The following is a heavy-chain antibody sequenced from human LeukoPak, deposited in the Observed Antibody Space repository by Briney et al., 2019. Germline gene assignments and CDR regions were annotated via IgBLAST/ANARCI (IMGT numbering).Heavy chain of an antibody. D-gene: IGHD3-3*01. Sequence: ASVKVSCKASGYTFTSYGISWVRHAPGQGHEWMGWISAYNGNTNYAQKLQGRVTMTTDTSTSTAYMELRSLRSDDTAVYYCARSVLRLTGFDPWGQGTLVTVSS. CDR2: ISAYNGNT. V-gene: IGHV1-18*01. J-gene: IGHJ5*02. CDR3: ARSVLRLTGFDP. CDR1: GYTFTSYG.